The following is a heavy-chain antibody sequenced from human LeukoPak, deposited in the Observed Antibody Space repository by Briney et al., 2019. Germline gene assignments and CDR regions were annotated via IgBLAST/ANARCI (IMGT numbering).Heavy chain of an antibody. V-gene: IGHV4-34*01. Sequence: SETLSLTCAVYGGSFSGYYWSWIRQPPGKGLEWIGEINHSGSTNYNPSLKSRVTTSVDTSKNQFSLKLSSVTAADTAVYYCARPRFGSFWSGYYRGFDYWGQGALVTVSS. CDR2: INHSGST. D-gene: IGHD3-3*01. CDR1: GGSFSGYY. J-gene: IGHJ4*02. CDR3: ARPRFGSFWSGYYRGFDY.